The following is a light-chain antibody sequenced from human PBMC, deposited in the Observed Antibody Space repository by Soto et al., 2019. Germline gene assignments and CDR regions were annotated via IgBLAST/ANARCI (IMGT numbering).Light chain of an antibody. CDR1: QSVSSD. V-gene: IGKV3-15*01. Sequence: IVMTQSPATLSVSPGERATLSCRASQSVSSDLAWYQQKPGQAPRLLIYEASIRATGIAARFSASGSGTEFTLTISSLQSEDSAVYWCQQYNSWPFTFGPGTKVEFK. CDR3: QQYNSWPFT. J-gene: IGKJ3*01. CDR2: EAS.